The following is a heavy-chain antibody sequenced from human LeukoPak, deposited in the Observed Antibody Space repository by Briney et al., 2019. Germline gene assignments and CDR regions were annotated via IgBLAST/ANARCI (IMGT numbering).Heavy chain of an antibody. V-gene: IGHV3-30*02. CDR1: GFTFSSYG. CDR3: AKGDYYGPVYHYYGMDV. D-gene: IGHD3-10*01. CDR2: IRYDGSNK. Sequence: GGSLRLSCAASGFTFSSYGMHWVRQAPGKGLEWVAFIRYDGSNKYYADSVKGRFTISRDNSKNTLYLQMNSLRAEDTAVYYWAKGDYYGPVYHYYGMDVWGQGTTVTVSS. J-gene: IGHJ6*02.